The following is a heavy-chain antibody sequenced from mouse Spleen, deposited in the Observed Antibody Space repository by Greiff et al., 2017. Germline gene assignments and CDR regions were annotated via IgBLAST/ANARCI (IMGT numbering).Heavy chain of an antibody. Sequence: VQLQQSGAELMKPGASVKISCKATGYTFSSYWIEWVKQRPGHGLEWIGEILPGSGSTNYNEKFKGKATFTADTSSNTAYMQLSSLTSEDSAVYYCAIYGNYGYYAMDYWGQGTSVTVSS. V-gene: IGHV1-9*01. J-gene: IGHJ4*01. CDR1: GYTFSSYW. CDR2: ILPGSGST. D-gene: IGHD2-1*01. CDR3: AIYGNYGYYAMDY.